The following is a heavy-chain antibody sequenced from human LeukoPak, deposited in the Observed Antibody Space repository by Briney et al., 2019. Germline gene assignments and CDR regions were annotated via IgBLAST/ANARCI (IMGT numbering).Heavy chain of an antibody. D-gene: IGHD6-19*01. Sequence: SVKVSCKASGGTFSSYAISWVRQAPGQGLEWMGRIIPILGIANYAQKFQGRVTITADKSTSTAYMELSSLRSEDTAVYYCARGGGSPGYSSGWYGLGWFDPWGQGTLVTVSS. J-gene: IGHJ5*02. CDR2: IIPILGIA. CDR1: GGTFSSYA. V-gene: IGHV1-69*04. CDR3: ARGGGSPGYSSGWYGLGWFDP.